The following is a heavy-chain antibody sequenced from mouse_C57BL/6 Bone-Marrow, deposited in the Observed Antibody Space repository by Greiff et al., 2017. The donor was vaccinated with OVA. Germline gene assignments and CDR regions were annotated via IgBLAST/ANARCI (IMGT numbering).Heavy chain of an antibody. CDR3: ARERIYYGYDGYFDV. Sequence: VQLKESGAELARPGASVKLSCKASGYTFTSYGISWVKQRTGQGLEWIGEIYPRSGNTYYNEKIKGKATLTADKSSSTAYMELRSLTSEDSAVYFCARERIYYGYDGYFDVWGTGTTVTVSS. CDR1: GYTFTSYG. CDR2: IYPRSGNT. V-gene: IGHV1-81*01. D-gene: IGHD2-2*01. J-gene: IGHJ1*03.